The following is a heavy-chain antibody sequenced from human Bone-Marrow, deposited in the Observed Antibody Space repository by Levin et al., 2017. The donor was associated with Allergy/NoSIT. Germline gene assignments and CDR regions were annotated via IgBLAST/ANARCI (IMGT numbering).Heavy chain of an antibody. Sequence: ASETLSLTCAVYGGSFSGYYWSWIRQPPGKGLEWIGEINHSGSTNYNPSLKSRVTISVDTSKNQFSLKLSSVTAADTAVYYCARGAVVPAAIKEGVYWGQGTLVTVSS. CDR2: INHSGST. D-gene: IGHD2-2*01. V-gene: IGHV4-34*01. CDR3: ARGAVVPAAIKEGVY. J-gene: IGHJ4*02. CDR1: GGSFSGYY.